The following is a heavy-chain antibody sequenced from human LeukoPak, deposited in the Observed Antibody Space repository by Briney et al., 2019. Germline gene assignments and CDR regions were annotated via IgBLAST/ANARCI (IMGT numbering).Heavy chain of an antibody. CDR2: VSYDGNDK. CDR3: AKEMATGTTDALHI. CDR1: GFTFSTYG. V-gene: IGHV3-30*18. Sequence: PGGSLRLSCAASGFTFSTYGMHWVRQAPGKGLEWVAVVSYDGNDKYYAVSVKGRFTISRDNSNNTLSLQINSLRAEDTAVYYCAKEMATGTTDALHIWGQGTTVTVSS. J-gene: IGHJ6*02. D-gene: IGHD1-1*01.